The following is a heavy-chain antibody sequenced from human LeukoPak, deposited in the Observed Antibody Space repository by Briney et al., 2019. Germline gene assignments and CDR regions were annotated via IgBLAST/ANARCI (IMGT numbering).Heavy chain of an antibody. D-gene: IGHD1-7*01. CDR3: ARDGITGTTSSEFDP. V-gene: IGHV4-38-2*02. CDR2: IYHSGST. CDR1: GYSISSGYY. J-gene: IGHJ5*02. Sequence: SETLSLTCTVSGYSISSGYYWGWIRQPPGKGLEWIGSIYHSGSTYYNPSLKSRVTISVDTSKNQFSLKLSSVTAADTAVYYCARDGITGTTSSEFDPWGEGTLVSVSS.